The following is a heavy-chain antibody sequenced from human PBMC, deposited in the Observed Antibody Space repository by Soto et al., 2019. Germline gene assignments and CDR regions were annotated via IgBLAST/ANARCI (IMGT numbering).Heavy chain of an antibody. CDR1: GGSISSGGYY. CDR3: ARGRYYDFCSGPAVSNSWFDP. D-gene: IGHD3-3*01. Sequence: LSLTCTVSGGSISSGGYYWSWIRQHPGKGLEWIGYIYYSGSTYYNPSLKSRVTISVDTSKNQFSLKLSSVTAADTAVYYCARGRYYDFCSGPAVSNSWFDPWGQGTLVTVSS. CDR2: IYYSGST. J-gene: IGHJ5*02. V-gene: IGHV4-31*03.